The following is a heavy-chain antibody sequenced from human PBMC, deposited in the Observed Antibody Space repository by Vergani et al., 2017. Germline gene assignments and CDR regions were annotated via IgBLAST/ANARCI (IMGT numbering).Heavy chain of an antibody. CDR2: ISYDGSNK. J-gene: IGHJ4*02. D-gene: IGHD2-15*01. CDR1: GFTFSSYA. CDR3: ACVAATPHRFDY. Sequence: VQLVESGGGVVQPGRSLRLSCAASGFTFSSYAMHWVRQAPGKGLEWVAVISYDGSNKYYADSVKGRFTISRDNSKNTLYLQMNSLRAEDTAVYYCACVAATPHRFDYWGQGTLVTVSS. V-gene: IGHV3-30*04.